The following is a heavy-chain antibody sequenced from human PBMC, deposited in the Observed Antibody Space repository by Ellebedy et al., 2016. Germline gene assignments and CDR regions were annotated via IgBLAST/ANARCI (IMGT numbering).Heavy chain of an antibody. CDR2: IRNDESER. CDR1: GFTFSSYW. CDR3: ANVGGSGTYYNGY. D-gene: IGHD3-10*01. V-gene: IGHV3-7*03. J-gene: IGHJ4*02. Sequence: GGSLRLSCAASGFTFSSYWMYWVRQAPGKGLVWVANIRNDESERYHVDSVKGRFTISRDNSKNRLYLQMSSLKVEDTATYYCANVGGSGTYYNGYWGQGTLVTVSS.